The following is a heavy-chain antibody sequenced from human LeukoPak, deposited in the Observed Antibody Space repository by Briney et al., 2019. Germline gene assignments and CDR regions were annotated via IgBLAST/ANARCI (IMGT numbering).Heavy chain of an antibody. Sequence: GGSLRLSCAASGFTVSTNYMSWVRQAPGKGLEWVSVIYRAGTTYYADSVKGRFTISRDNSKNTLYLQMNSLRADDTAVYYCARVTDGDYPDYWGQGTLVTVSS. CDR3: ARVTDGDYPDY. V-gene: IGHV3-66*01. J-gene: IGHJ4*02. D-gene: IGHD4-17*01. CDR1: GFTVSTNY. CDR2: IYRAGTT.